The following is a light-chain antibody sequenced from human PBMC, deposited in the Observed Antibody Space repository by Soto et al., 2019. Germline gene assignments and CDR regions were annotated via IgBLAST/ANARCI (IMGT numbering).Light chain of an antibody. CDR1: QSVASD. J-gene: IGKJ4*01. V-gene: IGKV3-15*01. Sequence: EVVMTQSPATLSVSPGAGVSLSCRASQSVASDVAWYQQRPGQAPRLLIYGASTRATGIPARFSGSGSGTEFTLTITSLQSEDFATYYCQQYNDWPPLTFGGGTKVDIK. CDR3: QQYNDWPPLT. CDR2: GAS.